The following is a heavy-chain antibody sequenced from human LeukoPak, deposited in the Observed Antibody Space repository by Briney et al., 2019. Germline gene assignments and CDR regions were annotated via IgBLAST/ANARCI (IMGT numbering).Heavy chain of an antibody. Sequence: PGGSLRLSCAASGFPFSAYAMSWVRQAPGKGLEWVSAISGSGGSTYYADSVKGRFTISRDNSKNTLYLQMNSLRAEDTAVYYCAKDGYSGSYGSYYMDVWGKGTTVTISS. CDR1: GFPFSAYA. J-gene: IGHJ6*03. CDR3: AKDGYSGSYGSYYMDV. CDR2: ISGSGGST. V-gene: IGHV3-23*01. D-gene: IGHD1-26*01.